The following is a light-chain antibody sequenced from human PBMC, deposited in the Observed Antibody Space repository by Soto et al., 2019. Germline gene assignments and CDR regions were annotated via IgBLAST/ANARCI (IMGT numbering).Light chain of an antibody. CDR1: HNINSL. V-gene: IGKV1-5*01. Sequence: DIQVTQSPSTLSASVGDRVTITCRASHNINSLLAWYQQKPGKAPKFLIYGASSLESGVPSRFSGSGSGTGFTLTISSLQPDDFATYYCQQYSSHPTTFGQGTKV. J-gene: IGKJ1*01. CDR3: QQYSSHPTT. CDR2: GAS.